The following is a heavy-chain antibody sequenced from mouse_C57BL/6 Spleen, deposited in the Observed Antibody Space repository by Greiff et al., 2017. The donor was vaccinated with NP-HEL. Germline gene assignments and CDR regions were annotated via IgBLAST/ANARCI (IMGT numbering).Heavy chain of an antibody. CDR2: IWSDGST. V-gene: IGHV2-6-1*01. CDR1: GFSLTSYG. D-gene: IGHD1-1*01. J-gene: IGHJ2*01. Sequence: VMLVESGPGLVAPSQSLSITCTVSGFSLTSYGVHWVRQPPGKGLEWLVVIWSDGSTTYNSALKSRLSISKDNSKSQVFLKMNSLQTDDTAMYYCARHGDYGSSPWYFDYWGQGTTLTVSS. CDR3: ARHGDYGSSPWYFDY.